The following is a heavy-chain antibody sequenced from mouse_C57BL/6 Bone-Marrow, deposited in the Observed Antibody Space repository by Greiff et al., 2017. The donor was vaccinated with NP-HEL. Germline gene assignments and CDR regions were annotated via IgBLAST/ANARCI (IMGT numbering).Heavy chain of an antibody. V-gene: IGHV5-6*02. CDR1: GFTFSSYG. J-gene: IGHJ1*03. CDR2: ISSGGSYT. D-gene: IGHD1-1*01. Sequence: EVKLVESGGDLVKPGGSLKLSCAASGFTFSSYGMSWVRQTPDKRLEWVATISSGGSYTYYLDSVKVRFTISRDNAKNTLYLQMSSLKSEDTAMYYCARQGTTVVAHWYFDGWGTGTTVTVSS. CDR3: ARQGTTVVAHWYFDG.